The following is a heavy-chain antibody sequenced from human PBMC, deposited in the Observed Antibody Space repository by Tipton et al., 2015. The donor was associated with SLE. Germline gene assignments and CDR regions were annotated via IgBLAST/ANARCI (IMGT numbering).Heavy chain of an antibody. J-gene: IGHJ4*02. CDR1: VYSISSSHW. D-gene: IGHD6-25*01. V-gene: IGHV4-28*03. Sequence: TLSLTCNVSVYSISSSHWWGWIRQPPGKGLEWIGHIYYGGTIYYNPSLKSRVTMSIDTSKNQFSLKLRSMTAADTAIYYCARDGDGSDYWGQGTLVTVSS. CDR3: ARDGDGSDY. CDR2: IYYGGTI.